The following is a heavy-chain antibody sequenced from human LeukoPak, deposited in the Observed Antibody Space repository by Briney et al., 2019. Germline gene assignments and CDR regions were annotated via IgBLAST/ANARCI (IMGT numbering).Heavy chain of an antibody. V-gene: IGHV3-7*03. D-gene: IGHD3-3*01. J-gene: IGHJ4*02. Sequence: GGSLRLSCAASGFTFSNAWMSWVRQAPGKGLEWVANIKLDGSEKNYVDSVKGRFTISRDNTKNSLYLQMNSLRVEDTAVFYCARDQYDTWSRRGNFDSWGQGTLVIVSS. CDR1: GFTFSNAW. CDR3: ARDQYDTWSRRGNFDS. CDR2: IKLDGSEK.